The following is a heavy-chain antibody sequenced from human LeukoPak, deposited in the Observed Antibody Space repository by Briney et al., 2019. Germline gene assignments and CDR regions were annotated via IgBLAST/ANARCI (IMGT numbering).Heavy chain of an antibody. CDR1: GGTFSSYA. J-gene: IGHJ3*02. D-gene: IGHD1-26*01. Sequence: SVKVSCKASGGTFSSYAISWVRQAPGQGLEWMGRIIPIFGIANYAQKFQGRVTITADKSTSTAYMELSSLRSEDTAVYYCARFSGSASIGAFDIWAQGTMVTVSS. V-gene: IGHV1-69*04. CDR2: IIPIFGIA. CDR3: ARFSGSASIGAFDI.